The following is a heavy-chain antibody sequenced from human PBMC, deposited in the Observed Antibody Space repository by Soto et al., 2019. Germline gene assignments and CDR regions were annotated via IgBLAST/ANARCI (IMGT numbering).Heavy chain of an antibody. Sequence: QMQLVQSGPEVKKPGTSVKVSCKASGFTFTSSAVQWVRQARGQRREWIGWIVVGSGNTNYAQKFQERVTSTRDMSTSTAYMELSSLRSEDTAVYYCAADPHYYYGSGSYPYGMDVWGQGTTVTVSS. CDR3: AADPHYYYGSGSYPYGMDV. V-gene: IGHV1-58*01. J-gene: IGHJ6*02. CDR1: GFTFTSSA. CDR2: IVVGSGNT. D-gene: IGHD3-10*01.